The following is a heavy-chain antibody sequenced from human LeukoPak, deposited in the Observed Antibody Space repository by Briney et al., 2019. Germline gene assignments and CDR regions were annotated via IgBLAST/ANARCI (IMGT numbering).Heavy chain of an antibody. CDR2: ISSSGSTI. V-gene: IGHV3-11*01. J-gene: IGHJ4*02. CDR3: ARRGYYDSSGYSFGH. CDR1: GFTFSDYY. Sequence: GGSLRLSWAASGFTFSDYYMSWIRQAPGKGLEWVSYISSSGSTIYYADSVKGRFTISRDNAKNSLYLLMNSLRAEDTAVYYCARRGYYDSSGYSFGHWGQGTLVTVSS. D-gene: IGHD3-22*01.